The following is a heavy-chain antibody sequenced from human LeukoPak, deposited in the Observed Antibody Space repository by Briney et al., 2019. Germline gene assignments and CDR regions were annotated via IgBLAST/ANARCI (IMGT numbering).Heavy chain of an antibody. Sequence: GASVKVSCKASGYTFTGYYMHWVRQAPGQGLEWMGWINPNSGGTNYAQKFQGRVTMTRDTSISTAYMELSRLRSDDTAVYYCARAYSDDILTGYYFGWFDPWGQGTLVTVPS. CDR2: INPNSGGT. D-gene: IGHD3-9*01. J-gene: IGHJ5*02. V-gene: IGHV1-2*02. CDR3: ARAYSDDILTGYYFGWFDP. CDR1: GYTFTGYY.